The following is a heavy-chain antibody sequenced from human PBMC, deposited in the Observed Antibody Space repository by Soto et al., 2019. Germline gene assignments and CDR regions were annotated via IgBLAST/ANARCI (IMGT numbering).Heavy chain of an antibody. V-gene: IGHV3-23*01. CDR1: GFTFISYA. CDR2: ISGSGGST. D-gene: IGHD6-19*01. CDR3: AKGSAAGTPAGDFDY. J-gene: IGHJ4*02. Sequence: PWGSLRLSCAASGFTFISYAIICFRHSPLKGLEWVSAISGSGGSTYYADSVKGRFTISRDNSKNTLYLQMNSLRAEDTAVYYCAKGSAAGTPAGDFDYWGQGTLVTVSS.